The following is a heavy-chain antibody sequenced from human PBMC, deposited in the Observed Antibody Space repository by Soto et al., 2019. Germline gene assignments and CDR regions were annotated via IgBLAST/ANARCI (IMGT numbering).Heavy chain of an antibody. D-gene: IGHD6-19*01. CDR3: ARHLRDSSGWYYFDY. CDR1: GGSLSSSSYY. V-gene: IGHV4-39*01. CDR2: IYYRGRT. J-gene: IGHJ4*02. Sequence: SDTLSLTCTVPGGSLSSSSYYCGSVRQPPGKGPDCIGRIYYRGRTYYNPSLKSRVTISVDTSKNQFSLKLSCVTAADTAVYYCARHLRDSSGWYYFDYWGQGTLVTVSS.